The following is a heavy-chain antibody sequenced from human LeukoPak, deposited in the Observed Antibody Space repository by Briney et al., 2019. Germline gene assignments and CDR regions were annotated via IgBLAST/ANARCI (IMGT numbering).Heavy chain of an antibody. CDR1: GYSISSGYY. CDR3: ARDRGEDSSWYADY. CDR2: IYHSGST. Sequence: SETLSLTCTVSGYSISSGYYWGWIRQPPGKGLEWIGSIYHSGSTYYNPSLKSRVTISVDTSKNQFSLKLSSVTAADTAVYYCARDRGEDSSWYADYWGQGTLVTVSS. J-gene: IGHJ4*02. V-gene: IGHV4-38-2*02. D-gene: IGHD6-13*01.